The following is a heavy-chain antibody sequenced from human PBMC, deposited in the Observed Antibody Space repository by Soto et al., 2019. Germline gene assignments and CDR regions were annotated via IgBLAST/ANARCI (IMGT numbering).Heavy chain of an antibody. J-gene: IGHJ4*02. CDR3: AKAFGYDSSGYYYYFDY. V-gene: IGHV3-23*01. CDR2: ISGSGGST. CDR1: GFTFSSYA. D-gene: IGHD3-22*01. Sequence: GGPLRLAYTASGFTFSSYAMSWVRQAPGKGLEWVSAISGSGGSTYYADSVKGRFTISRDNSKNALYLQMNSLRAEDTAVYYCAKAFGYDSSGYYYYFDYWGQGTLVTVSS.